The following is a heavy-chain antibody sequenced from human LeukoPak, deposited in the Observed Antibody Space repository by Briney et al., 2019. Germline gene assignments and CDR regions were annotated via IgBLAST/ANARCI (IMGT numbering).Heavy chain of an antibody. CDR1: GFMLSSYW. CDR3: ARDLMGIAYRGAFYY. D-gene: IGHD6-13*01. CDR2: IKQDGNEK. V-gene: IGHV3-7*03. Sequence: GGSLRLSCAASGFMLSSYWMTWVRQAPGKGLEWVANIKQDGNEKNYVDSVKGRFTISRDNAKNSLYLQMNSLRAEDTAVYYCARDLMGIAYRGAFYYWGQGTLVTVSS. J-gene: IGHJ4*02.